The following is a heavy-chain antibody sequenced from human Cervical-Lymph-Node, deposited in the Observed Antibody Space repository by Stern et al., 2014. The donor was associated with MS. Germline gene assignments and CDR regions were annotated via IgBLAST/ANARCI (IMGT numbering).Heavy chain of an antibody. J-gene: IGHJ4*02. CDR1: GYSFAIYY. V-gene: IGHV5-51*01. CDR2: IYRYASIP. CDR3: ARHVQGFDY. Sequence: VQLVQSGAEVKKPGESLKISCKLSGYSFAIYYIAWVRQVPGKGLDWCGTIYRYASIPTYGPSCQGEVTISADKSSTTAYLQWSSLRASDTAMYYCARHVQGFDYWGQGTLVTVSS.